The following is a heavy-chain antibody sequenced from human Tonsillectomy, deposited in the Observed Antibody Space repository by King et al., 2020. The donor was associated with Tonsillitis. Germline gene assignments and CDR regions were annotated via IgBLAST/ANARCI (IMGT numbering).Heavy chain of an antibody. V-gene: IGHV4-4*07. CDR3: VRDMGITEWLVAFDY. D-gene: IGHD6-19*01. CDR2: IYTSGST. J-gene: IGHJ4*02. CDR1: GGSISSYY. Sequence: QLQESGPGLVKPSETLSLTCTVSGGSISSYYWSWIRQPAGKGLEWIGRIYTSGSTNYNPSLKSRVTMSVDTSKNQFSLKLSSVTAADTAVYYCVRDMGITEWLVAFDYWGQGTLVTVSS.